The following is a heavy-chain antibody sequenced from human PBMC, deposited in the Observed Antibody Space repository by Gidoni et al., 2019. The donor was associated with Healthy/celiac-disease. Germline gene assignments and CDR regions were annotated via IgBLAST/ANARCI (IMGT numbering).Heavy chain of an antibody. CDR2: INHSGST. Sequence: QVQLQQWGAGLLKPSETLSLTCAVYGGSFSGYYWSWIRQPPGKGLEWIGEINHSGSTNYNPSLKSRVTISVDTSKNQFSLKLSSVTAADTAVYYCARSTTSSYYYDSSGYWGYWGQGTLVTVSS. CDR1: GGSFSGYY. D-gene: IGHD3-22*01. V-gene: IGHV4-34*01. CDR3: ARSTTSSYYYDSSGYWGY. J-gene: IGHJ4*02.